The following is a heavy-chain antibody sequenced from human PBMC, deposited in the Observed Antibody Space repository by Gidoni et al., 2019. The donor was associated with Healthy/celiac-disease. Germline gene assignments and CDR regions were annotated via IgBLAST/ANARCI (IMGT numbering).Heavy chain of an antibody. D-gene: IGHD3-10*01. CDR2: IYYSGST. J-gene: IGHJ3*02. CDR3: ARVGYYYGSGSYSAFDI. Sequence: QVQLQESGPGLVKPSETLSLTCTVSGGPISSYYWSWIRQPPGKGLEWIGYIYYSGSTNYNPSLKSRVTISVDTSKNQFSLKLSSVTAADTAVYYCARVGYYYGSGSYSAFDIWGQGTMVTVSS. V-gene: IGHV4-59*01. CDR1: GGPISSYY.